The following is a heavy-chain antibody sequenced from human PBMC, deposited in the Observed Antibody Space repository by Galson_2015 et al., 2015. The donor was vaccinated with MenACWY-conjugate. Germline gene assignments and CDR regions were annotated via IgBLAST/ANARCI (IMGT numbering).Heavy chain of an antibody. Sequence: ETLSLTCAVYGESFSDYSWNWIRQPPGKGLEWIGEIIHSGSTNYNPSLKSRVTISVDKSKNQFSLKLSSVTAADTAVYYCARVGHYYYGMDVWGQGTTVTVSS. J-gene: IGHJ6*02. V-gene: IGHV4-34*12. CDR2: IIHSGST. CDR1: GESFSDYS. CDR3: ARVGHYYYGMDV. D-gene: IGHD1-26*01.